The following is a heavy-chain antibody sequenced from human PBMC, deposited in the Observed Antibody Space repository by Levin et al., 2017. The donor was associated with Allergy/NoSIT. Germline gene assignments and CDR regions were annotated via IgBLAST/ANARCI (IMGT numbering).Heavy chain of an antibody. D-gene: IGHD4-11*01. CDR2: IYSGGST. J-gene: IGHJ6*03. CDR1: GFTVSSNY. Sequence: GGSLRLSCAASGFTVSSNYMSWVRQAPGKGLEWVSVIYSGGSTYYADSVKGRFTISRDNSKNTLYLQMNSLRAEDTAVYYCASTKSPDYPPYYYYYYMDVWGKGTTVTVSS. CDR3: ASTKSPDYPPYYYYYYMDV. V-gene: IGHV3-53*01.